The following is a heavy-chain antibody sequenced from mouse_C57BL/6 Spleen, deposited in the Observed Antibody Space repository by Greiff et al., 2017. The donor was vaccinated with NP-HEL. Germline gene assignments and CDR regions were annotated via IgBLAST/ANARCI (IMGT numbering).Heavy chain of an antibody. Sequence: QVQQPGAELVKPGASVKLSCKASGYTFTSYWMYWVKQRPGRGLEWIGRIDLNSGGTKYNEKFKSKATLTVDKPSSTAYMQLSSLTSEDSAVYYCARHYYGSPWYFDVWGTGTTVTVSA. J-gene: IGHJ1*03. CDR1: GYTFTSYW. CDR2: IDLNSGGT. CDR3: ARHYYGSPWYFDV. D-gene: IGHD1-1*01. V-gene: IGHV1-72*01.